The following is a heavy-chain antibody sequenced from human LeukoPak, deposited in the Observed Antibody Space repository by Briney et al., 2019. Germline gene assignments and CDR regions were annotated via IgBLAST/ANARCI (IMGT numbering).Heavy chain of an antibody. CDR2: INGGSGNT. CDR1: GYTFTGYA. Sequence: ASVTVSCKASGYTFTGYALHWVRQAPGQRLEWMGRINGGSGNTKYSQNFQGRVTITRDTSASTAYMEPSSLRSEDTAVYYCARDWGYQLIAYWGQGTLVTVSS. CDR3: ARDWGYQLIAY. V-gene: IGHV1-3*01. D-gene: IGHD2-2*01. J-gene: IGHJ4*02.